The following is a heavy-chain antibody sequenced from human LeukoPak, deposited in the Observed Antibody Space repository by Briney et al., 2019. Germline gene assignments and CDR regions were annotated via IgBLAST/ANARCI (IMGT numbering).Heavy chain of an antibody. D-gene: IGHD6-13*01. V-gene: IGHV3-23*01. CDR1: GFTFSSYA. CDR2: ISGSGGST. J-gene: IGHJ4*02. Sequence: GGSLRLSCAASGFTFSSYAMSWVRQAPGKGLEWVSGISGSGGSTYYADSVKGRFTISGDNPKSALYLQMNSPRAEDTAVYYCVILPGYSSSWYEVDYWGQGTLVTVSS. CDR3: VILPGYSSSWYEVDY.